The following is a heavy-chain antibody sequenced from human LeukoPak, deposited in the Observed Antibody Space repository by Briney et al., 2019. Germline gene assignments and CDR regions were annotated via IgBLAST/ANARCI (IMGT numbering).Heavy chain of an antibody. V-gene: IGHV4-30-2*01. CDR3: ARAGGYCSGGSCYSVYYGMDV. J-gene: IGHJ6*02. Sequence: SETLSLTCTVSGGSISSGGYSWSWIRQPPGKGLEWIVYIYHSGSTYYNPSLKSRVTISVDRSKNQFSLKLSSVTAADTAVYYCARAGGYCSGGSCYSVYYGMDVWGQGTTVTVSS. CDR2: IYHSGST. D-gene: IGHD2-15*01. CDR1: GGSISSGGYS.